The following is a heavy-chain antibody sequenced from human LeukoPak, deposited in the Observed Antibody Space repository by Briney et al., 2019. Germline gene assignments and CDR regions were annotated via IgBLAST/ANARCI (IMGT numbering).Heavy chain of an antibody. CDR3: ARISSSWLGDAFDI. D-gene: IGHD6-13*01. CDR1: GFTFSSYW. CDR2: IKQDGSEK. Sequence: GGSLRLSCAASGFTFSSYWMSWVRQAPGKGLEGGANIKQDGSEKYYVDSVKGRFTISRDNAKNSLYLQMNSLRAEDTAVYYCARISSSWLGDAFDIWGQGTMVTVSS. V-gene: IGHV3-7*01. J-gene: IGHJ3*02.